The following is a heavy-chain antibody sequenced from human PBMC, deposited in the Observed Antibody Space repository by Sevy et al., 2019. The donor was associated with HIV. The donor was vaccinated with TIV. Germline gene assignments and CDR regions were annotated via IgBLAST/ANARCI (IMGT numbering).Heavy chain of an antibody. CDR2: IYPGDSDT. V-gene: IGHV5-51*01. CDR1: GYSFTSYW. CDR3: ARSNGIYYYYMDV. J-gene: IGHJ6*03. D-gene: IGHD1-20*01. Sequence: HGESLKISCKGSGYSFTSYWIGWVRQMPGKGLEWMGIIYPGDSDTRYSPSFQGQVTISADKSISTAYLQWSSLKASDTAMYYCARSNGIYYYYMDVWGKGTTVTVSS.